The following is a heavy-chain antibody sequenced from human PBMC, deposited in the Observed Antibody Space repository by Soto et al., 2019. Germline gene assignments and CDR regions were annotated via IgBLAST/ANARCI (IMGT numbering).Heavy chain of an antibody. CDR1: GGSISSYY. V-gene: IGHV4-59*08. CDR2: IYYSGST. J-gene: IGHJ4*02. CDR3: ARIGYSYGYGPFDY. D-gene: IGHD5-18*01. Sequence: SETLSLTCTVSGGSISSYYWSWIRQPPGKGLEWIGYIYYSGSTNYNPSLKSRVTISVDTSKNQFSLKLSSVTAADTAVYYCARIGYSYGYGPFDYWGQGTLVTVSS.